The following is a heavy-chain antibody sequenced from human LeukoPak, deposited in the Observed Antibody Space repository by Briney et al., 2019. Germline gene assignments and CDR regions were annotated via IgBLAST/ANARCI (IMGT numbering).Heavy chain of an antibody. CDR3: ARGYSYGHYYYYYYMDV. J-gene: IGHJ6*03. CDR1: GFSISSGYY. V-gene: IGHV4-38-2*02. D-gene: IGHD5-18*01. CDR2: IHHSGST. Sequence: SETLSLTCPVSGFSISSGYYWGWFRQTPGKGLEWIGSIHHSGSTYYIPTLKSRVTISLDTFKTQFSLTLSSVTAAETAVYYCARGYSYGHYYYYYYMDVWGKGTTVTVSS.